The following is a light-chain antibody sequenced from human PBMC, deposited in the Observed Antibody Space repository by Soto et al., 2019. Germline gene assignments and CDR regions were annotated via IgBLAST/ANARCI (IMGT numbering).Light chain of an antibody. CDR2: KAS. CDR3: QHYNSYSEA. V-gene: IGKV1-5*03. Sequence: DIQMTQSPSSVSASVGGRVTITCRASQGISSWLAWYQQKPGKAPKLLIYKASTLKSGVPSRFSGSGSGTEFTLTISSLQPDDFATYYCQHYNSYSEAFGQGTKVDIK. J-gene: IGKJ1*01. CDR1: QGISSW.